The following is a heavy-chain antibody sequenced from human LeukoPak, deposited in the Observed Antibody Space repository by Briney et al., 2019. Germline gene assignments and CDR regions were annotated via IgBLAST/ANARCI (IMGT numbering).Heavy chain of an antibody. CDR1: GGSVSSDSSY. J-gene: IGHJ4*02. V-gene: IGHV4-61*01. CDR2: IYTSGST. D-gene: IGHD3-22*01. Sequence: SETLSLTCTVSGGSVSSDSSYWSWIRQPPGKGLEWIGRIYTSGSTNYNPSLKSRVTMSVDTSKNQFSLKLSSVTAADTAVYYCAREKYYYDLDYWGQGTLVTVSS. CDR3: AREKYYYDLDY.